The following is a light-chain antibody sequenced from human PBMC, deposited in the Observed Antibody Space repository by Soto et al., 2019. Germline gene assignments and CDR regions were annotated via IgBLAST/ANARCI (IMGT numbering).Light chain of an antibody. CDR2: DVT. CDR1: SSDVGGYNY. V-gene: IGLV2-14*03. J-gene: IGLJ2*01. CDR3: SSYTSSTTVL. Sequence: QSALTQPASVSGSPGQSITISCTGTSSDVGGYNYVSWYQQHPGKAPKLMIYDVTYRPPGVSDRFSGSKSGNTASLTISGRQAEDEAEYFCSSYTSSTTVLFGGGTKVTVL.